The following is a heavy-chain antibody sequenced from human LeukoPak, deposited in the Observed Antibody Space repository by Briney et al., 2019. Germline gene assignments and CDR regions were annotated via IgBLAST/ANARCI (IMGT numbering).Heavy chain of an antibody. V-gene: IGHV3-74*03. CDR1: GFTFRNHW. CDR3: ARDQRVTGRPDIDY. J-gene: IGHJ4*02. CDR2: ISSDGSST. D-gene: IGHD6-6*01. Sequence: GGSLRLSCAASGFTFRNHWMHWVRQTPGKGLVWVSRISSDGSSTTYADSVKGRFTISRDNAKNTLYLQMNNLRAEDTAMHYCARDQRVTGRPDIDYWGQGTLVIVSS.